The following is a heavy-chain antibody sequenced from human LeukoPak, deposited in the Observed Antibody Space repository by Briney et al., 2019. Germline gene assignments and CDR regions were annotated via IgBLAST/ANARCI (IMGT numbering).Heavy chain of an antibody. D-gene: IGHD1-14*01. J-gene: IGHJ3*02. CDR3: ARARIKGFRVQGVGPCYI. V-gene: IGHV3-21*06. CDR1: DFYFNDYI. CDR2: IIHSGSDT. Sequence: GGSLRLSCEARDFYFNDYIMNWVRPAPGKGPEWGSSIIHSGSDTYYRDAVRGRFTISRERATNSLLLHMSSLRVEDTALYYWARARIKGFRVQGVGPCYIWGPGKMVSVAS.